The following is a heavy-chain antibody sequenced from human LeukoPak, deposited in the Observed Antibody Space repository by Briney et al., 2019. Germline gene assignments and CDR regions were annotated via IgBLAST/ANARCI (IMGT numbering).Heavy chain of an antibody. D-gene: IGHD2-15*01. CDR2: IYTSGST. CDR1: GGSISSGSYY. J-gene: IGHJ4*02. V-gene: IGHV4-61*02. Sequence: SQTLSLTCTVSGGSISSGSYYWSWIRQPAGKGLEWIGRIYTSGSTDYNPSLRSRVTISVDTSKNQFSLKLSSVTAADTAVYYCARPNIRYCSGGACSNDGSDYWGQGTLVTVSS. CDR3: ARPNIRYCSGGACSNDGSDY.